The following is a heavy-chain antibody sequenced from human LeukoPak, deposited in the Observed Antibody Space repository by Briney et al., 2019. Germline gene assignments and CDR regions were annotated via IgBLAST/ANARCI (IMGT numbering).Heavy chain of an antibody. Sequence: KPSETLSLTCTVSGGSISSYYWSWIRQPPGKGLEWIGYIYYSGSTNYNPSLKSRVTTSVDTSKNQFSLKLSSVTAADTAVYYCARAAAGGTDAFDIWGQGTMVTVSS. V-gene: IGHV4-59*01. J-gene: IGHJ3*02. CDR3: ARAAAGGTDAFDI. D-gene: IGHD6-13*01. CDR2: IYYSGST. CDR1: GGSISSYY.